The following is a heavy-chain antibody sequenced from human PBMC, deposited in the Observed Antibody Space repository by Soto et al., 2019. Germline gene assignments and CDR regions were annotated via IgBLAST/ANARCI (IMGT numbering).Heavy chain of an antibody. Sequence: QLQLQESGPGLVKPSGTLSLTCAVSGDSVSTGFYYWAWIRQPPGKGLEWIGTVYYTGSSYYNPSLKSRVSLHVDTSKNQFSLRLKSLTAADAAVYYCARHRGAARPDAFDIWGLGTMVPVSS. CDR1: GDSVSTGFYY. CDR3: ARHRGAARPDAFDI. J-gene: IGHJ3*02. V-gene: IGHV4-39*01. CDR2: VYYTGSS. D-gene: IGHD6-6*01.